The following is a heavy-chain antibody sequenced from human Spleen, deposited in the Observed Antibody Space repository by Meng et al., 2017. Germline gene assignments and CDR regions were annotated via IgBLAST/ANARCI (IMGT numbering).Heavy chain of an antibody. D-gene: IGHD3-22*01. CDR3: TRASYDSSGYYYPDRFYFDD. Sequence: GGSLRLSCTASGFTFGHYAMTWVRQAPGKGLEWVGFIRSTPYGGTTEYAASVRGRFSISRDDSRSIAYLQMNSLKAEDTAVYYCTRASYDSSGYYYPDRFYFDDWGHGTPVTVSS. J-gene: IGHJ4*01. CDR2: IRSTPYGGTT. V-gene: IGHV3-49*04. CDR1: GFTFGHYA.